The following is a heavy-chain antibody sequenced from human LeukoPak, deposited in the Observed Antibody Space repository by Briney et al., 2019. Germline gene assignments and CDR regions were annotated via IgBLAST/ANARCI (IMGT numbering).Heavy chain of an antibody. CDR2: IYYSGST. CDR3: ARAVDTAMDNYFCDY. V-gene: IGHV4-30-4*01. J-gene: IGHJ4*02. D-gene: IGHD5-18*01. Sequence: SETLSLTCTVSGGSISSGDYYWRWIRQPPGKGLEWIGYIYYSGSTYYNPSLKSRVTISVDRSKNQFPQKQSSVTAADTAVYYCARAVDTAMDNYFCDYCGQGTLGTVSS. CDR1: GGSISSGDYY.